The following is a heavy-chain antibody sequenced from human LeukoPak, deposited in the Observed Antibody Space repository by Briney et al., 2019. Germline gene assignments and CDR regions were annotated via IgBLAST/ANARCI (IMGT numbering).Heavy chain of an antibody. CDR1: GFTLSMYG. D-gene: IGHD3-22*01. Sequence: AGSLRLSCTASGFTLSMYGMHWVRQAPGKGLEWVAFLRYDGRNKDYTDSVKGRFTISRDNAKNSLYLQMNSLRAEDTAVYYCARDPPKYYDSSGYSLDYWGQGTLVTVSS. CDR3: ARDPPKYYDSSGYSLDY. J-gene: IGHJ4*02. V-gene: IGHV3-30*02. CDR2: LRYDGRNK.